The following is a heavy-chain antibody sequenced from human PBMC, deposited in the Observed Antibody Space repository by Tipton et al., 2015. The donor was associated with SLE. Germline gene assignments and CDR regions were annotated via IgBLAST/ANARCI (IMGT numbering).Heavy chain of an antibody. Sequence: TLSLTCTVSGGSISSGGYYWSWIRQHPGKGLEWIGYIYYSGSTYYNPSLKSRVTISVDTSKNQFSLKLSSVTAADTAVYYCARGPYCSSSSGPIWFDPWGQGTLVTVSS. V-gene: IGHV4-31*03. J-gene: IGHJ5*02. CDR1: GGSISSGGYY. D-gene: IGHD2-2*01. CDR2: IYYSGST. CDR3: ARGPYCSSSSGPIWFDP.